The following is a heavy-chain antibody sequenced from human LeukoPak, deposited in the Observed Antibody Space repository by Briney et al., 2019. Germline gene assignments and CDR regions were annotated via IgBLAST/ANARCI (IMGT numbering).Heavy chain of an antibody. Sequence: SETLSLTCTVSGGSVSSYYWSWIRQPPGKALEWIGYIYYSGSTNYNPSLKSRVTISVDTAKNQFSLELSSVTAADTAMYYCARVGGWYSSSWYFDYWSQGTLVTVFS. D-gene: IGHD6-13*01. V-gene: IGHV4-59*02. CDR1: GGSVSSYY. J-gene: IGHJ4*02. CDR3: ARVGGWYSSSWYFDY. CDR2: IYYSGST.